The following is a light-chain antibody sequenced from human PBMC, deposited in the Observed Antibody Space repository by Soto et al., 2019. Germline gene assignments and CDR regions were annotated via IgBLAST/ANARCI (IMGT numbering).Light chain of an antibody. Sequence: IVLTLSPGTLSLSPGERATLSCRAIQSVSNNYLAWYQQKPGQAPRLLIYGASTRATGTPTRFSGSGSGTEFTLTISSLEPEDFAVYDCQQRSNWPPITFGQGTRLEIK. CDR3: QQRSNWPPIT. V-gene: IGKV3-11*01. CDR1: QSVSNNY. J-gene: IGKJ5*01. CDR2: GAS.